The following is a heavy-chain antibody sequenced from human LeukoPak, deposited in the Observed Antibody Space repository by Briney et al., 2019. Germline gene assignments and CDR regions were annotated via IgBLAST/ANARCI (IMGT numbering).Heavy chain of an antibody. CDR3: ARDHSSGYHNDAFDI. J-gene: IGHJ3*02. CDR2: IHHSGST. CDR1: GGSFSGYH. D-gene: IGHD3-22*01. Sequence: SETLSLTCAVYGGSFSGYHWSWIRQSPGKGLEWIGEIHHSGSTNYNPSLKSRVTMSVDTSKNQFSLKLSSVTAADTAVYYCARDHSSGYHNDAFDIWGQGTMVTVSS. V-gene: IGHV4-34*01.